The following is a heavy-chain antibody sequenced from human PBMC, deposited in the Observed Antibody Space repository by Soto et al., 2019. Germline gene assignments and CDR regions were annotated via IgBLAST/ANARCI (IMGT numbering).Heavy chain of an antibody. V-gene: IGHV3-23*01. Sequence: EVQLLESGGGMVQPGGSLRLSCAVSGLTFSSYAMTWVRQAPGKGLEWVSTIGGRGVSTFYADSVKGRFTISRDNSKSTLYLQINSLRAEDTAVYYCAKGVYGTGVWFFDCWGQGTLVTVSS. D-gene: IGHD3-10*01. CDR1: GLTFSSYA. J-gene: IGHJ4*02. CDR3: AKGVYGTGVWFFDC. CDR2: IGGRGVST.